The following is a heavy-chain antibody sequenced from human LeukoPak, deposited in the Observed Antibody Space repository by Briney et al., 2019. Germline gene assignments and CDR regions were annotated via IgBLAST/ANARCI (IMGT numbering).Heavy chain of an antibody. CDR1: GFTFSSYA. D-gene: IGHD3-10*01. Sequence: PGGSLRLSCAASGFTFSSYAMSWVRQAPGKGLEWVSAISGSGGSTYYADSVKGRFTISRDNSKNTLYLQMNSLRAEDTAVYYCAKDGPMVRGVISPTLYYSDYWGQGTLVTVSS. J-gene: IGHJ4*02. V-gene: IGHV3-23*01. CDR3: AKDGPMVRGVISPTLYYSDY. CDR2: ISGSGGST.